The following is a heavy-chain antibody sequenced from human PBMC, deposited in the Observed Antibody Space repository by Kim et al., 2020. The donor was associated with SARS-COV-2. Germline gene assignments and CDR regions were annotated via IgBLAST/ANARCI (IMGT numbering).Heavy chain of an antibody. Sequence: DSVEGRLTISRDNAKNSLYLQMNSLRAEDTAVYYCARDQDSGYDLAFDYWGQGTLVTVSS. CDR3: ARDQDSGYDLAFDY. D-gene: IGHD5-12*01. V-gene: IGHV3-11*04. J-gene: IGHJ4*02.